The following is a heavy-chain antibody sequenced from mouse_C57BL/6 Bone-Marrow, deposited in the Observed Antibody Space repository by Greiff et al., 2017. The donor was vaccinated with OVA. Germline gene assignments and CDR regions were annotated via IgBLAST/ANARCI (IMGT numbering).Heavy chain of an antibody. J-gene: IGHJ2*01. CDR2: IHPNSGST. D-gene: IGHD1-1*01. CDR3: ARLLPVENYFDY. Sequence: QVQLQQPGAELVKPGASVKLSFKASGYTFTSYWMHWVKQRPGQGLEWIGMIHPNSGSTNYNEKFKSKATLTVDKSSSTAYMQLSSLTSEDSAVYYCARLLPVENYFDYWGQGTTLTVSS. CDR1: GYTFTSYW. V-gene: IGHV1-64*01.